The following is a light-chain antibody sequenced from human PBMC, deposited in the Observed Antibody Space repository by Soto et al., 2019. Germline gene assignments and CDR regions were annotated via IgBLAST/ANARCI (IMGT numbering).Light chain of an antibody. CDR1: QSVSSY. J-gene: IGKJ5*01. CDR3: QQRGNWPIT. Sequence: EIVLTQSTATLSLSPGERATLSCRASQSVSSYLAWYQQKPGQAPRLLIYDASNRATGIPARFSGSGSGTDFTLTISSLEPEDFAVYYCQQRGNWPITFGQGTRLEIK. CDR2: DAS. V-gene: IGKV3-11*01.